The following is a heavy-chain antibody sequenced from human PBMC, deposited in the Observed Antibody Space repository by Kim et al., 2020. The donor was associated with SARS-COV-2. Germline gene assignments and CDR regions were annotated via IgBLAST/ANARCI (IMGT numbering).Heavy chain of an antibody. J-gene: IGHJ6*02. D-gene: IGHD3-10*01. Sequence: LKSRVTISVDTAKNQFSLKLSSVTAADTAVYYCARQGGFGQGYYYYGMDVWGQGTTVTVSS. CDR3: ARQGGFGQGYYYYGMDV. V-gene: IGHV4-39*01.